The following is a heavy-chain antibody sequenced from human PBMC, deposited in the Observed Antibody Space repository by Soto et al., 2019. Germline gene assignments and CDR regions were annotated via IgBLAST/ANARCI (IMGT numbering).Heavy chain of an antibody. J-gene: IGHJ4*02. CDR1: GFIFSSYA. CDR2: ISGSGGST. CDR3: AKVSSSWYAGFFDL. V-gene: IGHV3-23*01. D-gene: IGHD6-13*01. Sequence: PGGSLRLSCAASGFIFSSYAMSWVRQAPGKGLEWVSAISGSGGSTYYADSVKDRLTISRDNSKNTLYLQIHTLRAEDTAVYYCAKVSSSWYAGFFDLWGQGTLVTVSS.